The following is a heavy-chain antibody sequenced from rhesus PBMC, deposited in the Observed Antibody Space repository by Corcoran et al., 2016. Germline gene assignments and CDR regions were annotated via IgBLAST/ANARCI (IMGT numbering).Heavy chain of an antibody. Sequence: QVQLQESGPGLVKPSETLSLTCAVSGGSISGGYGWSWIRQPPGKGLGWIGHIFGSICNTYYNHALKSRVTSSRDTSKNQLSLNLDSVTAADTAVYYCTRGRQDYGYWGQGVLVTVSS. CDR2: IFGSICNT. CDR1: GGSISGGYG. V-gene: IGHV4-127*01. J-gene: IGHJ4*01. CDR3: TRGRQDYGY. D-gene: IGHD3-9*01.